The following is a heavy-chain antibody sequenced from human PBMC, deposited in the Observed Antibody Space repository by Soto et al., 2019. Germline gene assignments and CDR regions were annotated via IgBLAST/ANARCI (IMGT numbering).Heavy chain of an antibody. J-gene: IGHJ6*02. Sequence: QVQLVQSGAEEKKPGASVKVSCKAPGYTFTSYVMLWVPQAPGKRLEWLGWINAGNGKTKYSQKFKGRVTITRDTAASTAYMELSSLRSEDTAVYYCASEAIAAAAVYGMDVWGQGTTVTVSS. CDR2: INAGNGKT. V-gene: IGHV1-3*05. CDR1: GYTFTSYV. D-gene: IGHD6-13*01. CDR3: ASEAIAAAAVYGMDV.